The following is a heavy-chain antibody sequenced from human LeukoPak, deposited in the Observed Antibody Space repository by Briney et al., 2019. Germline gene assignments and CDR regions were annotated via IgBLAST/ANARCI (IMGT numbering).Heavy chain of an antibody. CDR2: IKQDGSEK. V-gene: IGHV3-7*01. J-gene: IGHJ6*02. CDR3: AKDIVVVPAAIDYYYYYGMDV. Sequence: PGGSLRLSCAASGFTFSRYWMSWVRQAPGKGLEWVANIKQDGSEKYYADSVKGRFTISRDNSKNTLYLQMNSLRAEDTAVYYCAKDIVVVPAAIDYYYYYGMDVWGQGTTVTVSS. D-gene: IGHD2-2*01. CDR1: GFTFSRYW.